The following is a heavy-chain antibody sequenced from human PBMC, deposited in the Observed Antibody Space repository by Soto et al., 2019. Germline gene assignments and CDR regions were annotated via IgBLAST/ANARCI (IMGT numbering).Heavy chain of an antibody. CDR2: INHSGST. CDR1: CGSLSGYY. V-gene: IGHV4-34*01. J-gene: IGHJ6*02. D-gene: IGHD3-3*01. Sequence: PSETLSLTCAVYCGSLSGYYWSWIRQPPGKGLEWIGEINHSGSTNYNPSLKSRVTISVDTSKNQFSLKLSSVTAADTAVYYCARPYYEFWSGFFYGMDVWGQGTTVTVSS. CDR3: ARPYYEFWSGFFYGMDV.